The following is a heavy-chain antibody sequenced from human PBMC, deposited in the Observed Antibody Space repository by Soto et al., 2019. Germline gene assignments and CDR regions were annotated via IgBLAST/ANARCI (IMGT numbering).Heavy chain of an antibody. V-gene: IGHV4-31*03. CDR3: ARDAGYSGYDSTIPFHAFDI. CDR2: IYYSGST. D-gene: IGHD5-12*01. J-gene: IGHJ3*02. CDR1: GGSISSGGYY. Sequence: QVQLQESGPGLVKPSQTLSLTCTVSGGSISSGGYYWSWIRQHPGKGLEWIGYIYYSGSTYYNPSLKSRVTIAVDTSKNQLSLKLSSVTAADTAVYYCARDAGYSGYDSTIPFHAFDIWGQGTMVTVSS.